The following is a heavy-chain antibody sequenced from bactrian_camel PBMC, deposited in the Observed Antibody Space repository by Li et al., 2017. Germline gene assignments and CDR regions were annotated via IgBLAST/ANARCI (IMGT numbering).Heavy chain of an antibody. CDR2: MNTEGHR. Sequence: VQLVESGGGSVQAGGSLTLSCSASTPVACMGWFRQVPGKDPQEVALMNTEGHRRYSPSVEGRFTISKDNAKNVVYLQMNDLKPEDTAMYYCAARTGQCGIGWWLIEPFNYWGQGTQVTVS. D-gene: IGHD2*01. CDR3: AARTGQCGIGWWLIEPFNY. V-gene: IGHV3S53*01. J-gene: IGHJ4*01. CDR1: TPVAC.